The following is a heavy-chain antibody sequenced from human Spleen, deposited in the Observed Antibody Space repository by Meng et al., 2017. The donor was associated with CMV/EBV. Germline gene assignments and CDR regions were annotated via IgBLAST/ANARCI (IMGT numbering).Heavy chain of an antibody. CDR3: ASFDHIPRRNYFDY. J-gene: IGHJ4*02. D-gene: IGHD2-21*01. V-gene: IGHV4-59*10. CDR1: GGSFSGYY. Sequence: QVHLQQWGAGLLKPSETLSLTCAVYGGSFSGYYWSWIRQPPGKGLEWIGRIYTSGSTNYNPSLKSRVTMSVDTSKNQFSLKLSSVTAADTAVYYCASFDHIPRRNYFDYWGQGTLVTVSS. CDR2: IYTSGST.